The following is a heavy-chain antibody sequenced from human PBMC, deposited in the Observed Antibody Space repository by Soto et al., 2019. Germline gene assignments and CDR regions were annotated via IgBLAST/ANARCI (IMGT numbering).Heavy chain of an antibody. J-gene: IGHJ4*02. CDR1: GFTFSSYA. CDR2: ISGSGGST. CDR3: AKDYTGIAVADTFDY. D-gene: IGHD6-19*01. Sequence: PGGSLRLSCAASGFTFSSYAMSWVRQAPGRGLEWVSAISGSGGSTYYADSVKGRFTISRDNSKNTLYLQMNSLRAEDTAVYYCAKDYTGIAVADTFDYWGQGTLVTVSS. V-gene: IGHV3-23*01.